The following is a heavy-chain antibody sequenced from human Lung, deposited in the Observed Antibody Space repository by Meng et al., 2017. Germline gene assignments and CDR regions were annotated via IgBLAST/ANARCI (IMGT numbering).Heavy chain of an antibody. V-gene: IGHV1-2*06. CDR2: INPKSGDT. Sequence: QVHLVQSGAERTKPGASVKVSCKPSGYNSADYYLHWVRRAPGQGLEWLGRINPKSGDTDYGRKFQARVTMTGDTSISTAYMELSGLRSDDTAMYYCARDEDISAAGKLFGDYWGQGTLVTVSS. CDR1: GYNSADYY. J-gene: IGHJ4*02. CDR3: ARDEDISAAGKLFGDY. D-gene: IGHD6-25*01.